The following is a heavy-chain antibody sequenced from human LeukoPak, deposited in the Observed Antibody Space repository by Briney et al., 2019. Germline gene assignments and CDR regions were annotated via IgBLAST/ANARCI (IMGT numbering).Heavy chain of an antibody. CDR1: GGSISSSSYY. D-gene: IGHD3-10*01. V-gene: IGHV4-39*01. Sequence: PSETLSLTCTVSGGSISSSSYYWGWIRQPPGKGLEWIGGIYYSGSTYYNPSLKSRVTISVDTSKNQFSLKLSSVTAADTAVYYCARVRGRTTLNWGQGTLVTVSS. J-gene: IGHJ4*02. CDR2: IYYSGST. CDR3: ARVRGRTTLN.